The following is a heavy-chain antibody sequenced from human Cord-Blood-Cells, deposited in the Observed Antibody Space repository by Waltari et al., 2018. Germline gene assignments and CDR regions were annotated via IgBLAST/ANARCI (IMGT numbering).Heavy chain of an antibody. J-gene: IGHJ3*02. D-gene: IGHD2-21*01. V-gene: IGHV4-38-2*01. Sequence: QVQLQQSVSGLVKPSETLSLTCAVSGYSIRSGYYWGWTRQPPGKGLEWIGSIYHRGSTYYNPSLKSRVTISVDTSKNQFSLKLSSVTAADTAVYYCARVGYCGGDCYAFDIWGQGTMVTVSS. CDR2: IYHRGST. CDR3: ARVGYCGGDCYAFDI. CDR1: GYSIRSGYY.